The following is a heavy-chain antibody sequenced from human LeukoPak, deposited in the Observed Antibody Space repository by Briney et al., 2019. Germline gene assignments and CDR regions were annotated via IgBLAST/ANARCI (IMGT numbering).Heavy chain of an antibody. V-gene: IGHV4-34*01. Sequence: PSETLSLTCAVYGGSFSGYYWSWIRQPPGKELEWIGEINHSGSTSYNPSLKSRVTISVDTSKNQFSLKLSSVTAADTAVYYCARGRGAAASYYYYYGMDVWGQGTTVTVSS. CDR2: INHSGST. D-gene: IGHD6-13*01. J-gene: IGHJ6*02. CDR1: GGSFSGYY. CDR3: ARGRGAAASYYYYYGMDV.